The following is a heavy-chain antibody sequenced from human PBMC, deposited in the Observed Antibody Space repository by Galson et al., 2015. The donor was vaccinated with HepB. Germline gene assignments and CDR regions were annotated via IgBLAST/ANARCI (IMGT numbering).Heavy chain of an antibody. Sequence: SLRLSCAASGFTFSNAWMSWVRQAPGKGLEWVSYISSSSSYTNYADSVKGRFTISRDNAKNSLYLQMNSLRAEDTAVYYCASAYGDYGDYYYGMDVWGQGTTVTVSS. CDR1: GFTFSNAW. CDR2: ISSSSSYT. V-gene: IGHV3-11*06. D-gene: IGHD4-17*01. CDR3: ASAYGDYGDYYYGMDV. J-gene: IGHJ6*02.